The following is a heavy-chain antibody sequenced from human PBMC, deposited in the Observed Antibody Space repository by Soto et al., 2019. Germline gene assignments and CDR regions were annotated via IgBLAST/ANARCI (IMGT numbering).Heavy chain of an antibody. D-gene: IGHD3-3*01. CDR3: ASLMVRARYYDFWSGYSYTGRFDY. CDR1: GGSFSGYY. Sequence: QVQLQQWGAGLLKPSETLSLTCAVYGGSFSGYYWSWIRQPPGKGLEWIGEINHSGSTNYNPSLKSRVTISVDTSKNQFSLKLSSVTAADTAVYYCASLMVRARYYDFWSGYSYTGRFDYWGQGTLVTVSS. J-gene: IGHJ4*02. V-gene: IGHV4-34*01. CDR2: INHSGST.